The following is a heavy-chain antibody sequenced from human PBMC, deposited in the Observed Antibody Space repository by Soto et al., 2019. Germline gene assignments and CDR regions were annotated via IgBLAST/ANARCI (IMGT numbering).Heavy chain of an antibody. V-gene: IGHV1-58*01. CDR2: LVVGTGNT. Sequence: GASVKVSCKTSGFTFRSSAVQWVRQARGQRLEWIRWLVVGTGNTNYAQKLQQRVTISSDRSTSTVSMELSSLTSEDTAVYYCATGAYCSGGSCSDYYYYYYGMDLWGQGTTVTVSS. J-gene: IGHJ6*02. CDR3: ATGAYCSGGSCSDYYYYYYGMDL. D-gene: IGHD2-15*01. CDR1: GFTFRSSA.